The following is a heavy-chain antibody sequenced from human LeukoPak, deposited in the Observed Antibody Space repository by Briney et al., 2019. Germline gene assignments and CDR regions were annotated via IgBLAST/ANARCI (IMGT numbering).Heavy chain of an antibody. D-gene: IGHD2-15*01. V-gene: IGHV4-59*08. CDR3: ARVTEYCSGGSCYPGGYFQH. Sequence: SETLSLTCTVSGGSISTYYWSWIRQPPGKGLEWIGYIYYSGGTYYNPSLKSRVTISVDTSKNQFSLKLSSVTAADTAVYYCARVTEYCSGGSCYPGGYFQHWGQGTLVTVSS. J-gene: IGHJ1*01. CDR1: GGSISTYY. CDR2: IYYSGGT.